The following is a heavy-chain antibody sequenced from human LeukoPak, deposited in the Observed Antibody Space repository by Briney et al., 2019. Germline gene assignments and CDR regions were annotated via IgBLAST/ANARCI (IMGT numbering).Heavy chain of an antibody. D-gene: IGHD2/OR15-2a*01. CDR3: ARSPTFRGWFDP. J-gene: IGHJ5*02. V-gene: IGHV3-21*01. CDR2: ISIGTSFI. CDR1: GFTFSSYE. Sequence: GGSLRLSCAASGFTFSSYEMNWVRQAPGKGLEWVAYISIGTSFIYYADLVKGRFTISRDNAKNSLYLQVNSLRAEDTAVYYCARSPTFRGWFDPWGQGTLVTVSS.